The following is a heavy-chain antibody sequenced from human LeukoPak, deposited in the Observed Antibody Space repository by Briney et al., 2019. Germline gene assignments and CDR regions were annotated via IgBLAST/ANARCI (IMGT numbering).Heavy chain of an antibody. Sequence: PGRSLRLSCAASGFTFSSYAMHWVRQAPGEGLEWVAVISYDGSNKYYADSVKGRFTISRDNSKNTLYLQMNSLRAEDTAVYYCARDRSEVVVAATHLDYGMDVWGQGTTVTVSS. CDR1: GFTFSSYA. CDR2: ISYDGSNK. J-gene: IGHJ6*02. CDR3: ARDRSEVVVAATHLDYGMDV. D-gene: IGHD2-15*01. V-gene: IGHV3-30*04.